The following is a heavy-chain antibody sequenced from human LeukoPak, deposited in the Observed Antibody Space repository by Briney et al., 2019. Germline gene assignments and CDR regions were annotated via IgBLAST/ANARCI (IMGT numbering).Heavy chain of an antibody. J-gene: IGHJ4*02. D-gene: IGHD6-6*01. Sequence: PSETLSLTCTVSSASISSSSYYWGWIRQPPGKGLEWIGSIFYSGTTYYNPSLKSRVTMFEDKSKNQFSLRLYSVTVADTAVYYCARHFAYSSSSYFDYWGQGSLVTVSS. CDR3: ARHFAYSSSSYFDY. CDR1: SASISSSSYY. V-gene: IGHV4-39*01. CDR2: IFYSGTT.